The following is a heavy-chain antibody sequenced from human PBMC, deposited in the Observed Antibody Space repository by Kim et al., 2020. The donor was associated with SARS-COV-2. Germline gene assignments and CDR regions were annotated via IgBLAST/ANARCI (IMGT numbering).Heavy chain of an antibody. CDR2: IYPGDSDT. J-gene: IGHJ6*03. CDR1: GYSFTSYW. D-gene: IGHD3-10*01. V-gene: IGHV5-51*01. CDR3: ARLYYGSGSYYYYYYMDV. Sequence: GESLKISCKGSGYSFTSYWIGWVRQMPGKGLEWMGIIYPGDSDTRYSPSFQGQVTISADKSLSTAYLQWSSLKASDTAMYYCARLYYGSGSYYYYYYMDVWGKGTTVTVSS.